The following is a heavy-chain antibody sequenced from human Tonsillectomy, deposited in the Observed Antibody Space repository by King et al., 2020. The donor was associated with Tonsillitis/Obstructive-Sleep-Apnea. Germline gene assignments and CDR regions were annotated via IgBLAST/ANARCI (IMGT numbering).Heavy chain of an antibody. CDR3: AKGSLSIVGATFD. CDR2: ISWNSGSI. J-gene: IGHJ4*02. D-gene: IGHD1-26*01. Sequence: VQLVESGGGLVQPGRSLRLSCAASGFTFDDYAMHWVRQAPGKGLEWVSGISWNSGSIGYADSVKGRFTISRDNAKNSLYLQMNSLRAEDTALYYCAKGSLSIVGATFDWGQGTLVTVSS. V-gene: IGHV3-9*01. CDR1: GFTFDDYA.